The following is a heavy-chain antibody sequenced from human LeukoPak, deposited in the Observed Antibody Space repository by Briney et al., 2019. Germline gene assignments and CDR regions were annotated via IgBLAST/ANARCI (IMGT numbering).Heavy chain of an antibody. Sequence: GGSLRLSCAASGFTFSIYSMNWVRQAPGKGLEWVSSISSSSSYIYYADSVKGRFTISRDNAKNSLYLQMNSLRAEDTAVYYCARDLAVDYDFWSGYTDYYYGMDVWGQGTTVTVSS. CDR3: ARDLAVDYDFWSGYTDYYYGMDV. CDR2: ISSSSSYI. CDR1: GFTFSIYS. D-gene: IGHD3-3*01. J-gene: IGHJ6*02. V-gene: IGHV3-21*01.